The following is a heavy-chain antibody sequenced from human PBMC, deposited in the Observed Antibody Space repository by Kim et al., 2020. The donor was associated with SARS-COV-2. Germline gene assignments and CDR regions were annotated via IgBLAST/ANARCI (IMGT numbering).Heavy chain of an antibody. CDR3: ARSGDYGGRFDS. D-gene: IGHD4-17*01. V-gene: IGHV4-59*01. CDR2: IYYSGNT. Sequence: SETLSLTCSVSGGSISSNYWSWMRQPPGKGLEWVGYIYYSGNTYYNPSLKSRVTISIDTSKTQFSLKLTSVTAADTAMYYCARSGDYGGRFDSWGQGTLVTVSS. J-gene: IGHJ4*02. CDR1: GGSISSNY.